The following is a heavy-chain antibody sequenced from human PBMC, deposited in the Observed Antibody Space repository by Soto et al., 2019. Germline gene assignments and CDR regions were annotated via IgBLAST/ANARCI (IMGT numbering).Heavy chain of an antibody. D-gene: IGHD5-18*01. V-gene: IGHV4-31*03. Sequence: QVQLQESGPGLVKPSQTLSLTCTVSGGSISSGGYYWSWIRQHPGKGLEWIGYIFYSGSTYYNPSLRSRVTLSVDTSKNQVSLKLGSVTAADTAVDYCARDVAGGHSSNSGYFDLWGRGTLVTVSS. CDR1: GGSISSGGYY. CDR2: IFYSGST. J-gene: IGHJ2*01. CDR3: ARDVAGGHSSNSGYFDL.